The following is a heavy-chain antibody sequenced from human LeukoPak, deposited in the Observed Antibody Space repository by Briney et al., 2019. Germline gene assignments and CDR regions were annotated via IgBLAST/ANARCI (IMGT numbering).Heavy chain of an antibody. CDR2: ISGSGDST. J-gene: IGHJ4*02. Sequence: QPGGSLRLSCAASGFTFSTSAMSWVRQAPGKGLEWVSGISGSGDSTYYVDSVKGRFTISRDNSKSTLYLHMNSLRAEDTAIYYCAKQRSEVTVAASNYWGQGTLVTVSS. V-gene: IGHV3-23*01. D-gene: IGHD4-11*01. CDR3: AKQRSEVTVAASNY. CDR1: GFTFSTSA.